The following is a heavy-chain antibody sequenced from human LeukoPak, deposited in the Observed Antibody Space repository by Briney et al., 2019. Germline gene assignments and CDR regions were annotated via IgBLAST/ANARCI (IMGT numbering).Heavy chain of an antibody. CDR1: GFTFSSFA. Sequence: GGSLRLSCAASGFTFSSFAMSWVRQAPGKGLEWVSTISSSGSGTYYADSVKGRFTISRDNAKNSVYLQIHNLRAEDTAVYYCARDLGWLQSDYWGQGTLVTVSS. CDR3: ARDLGWLQSDY. D-gene: IGHD5-24*01. J-gene: IGHJ4*02. CDR2: ISSSGSGT. V-gene: IGHV3-23*01.